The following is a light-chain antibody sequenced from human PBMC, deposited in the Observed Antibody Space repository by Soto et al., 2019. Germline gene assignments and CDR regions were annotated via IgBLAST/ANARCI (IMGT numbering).Light chain of an antibody. CDR3: QQYNNWPPYT. V-gene: IGKV3-15*01. CDR2: DAS. J-gene: IGKJ2*01. Sequence: EMVMTQSPATLSVSPGERATVSCRASHSIGSKLAWHQQKPGQPPRLLIYDASIRATGIPARFSGSRSGTEFTLTISSLQSEDFAVYYCQQYNNWPPYTFGQGTKLEIK. CDR1: HSIGSK.